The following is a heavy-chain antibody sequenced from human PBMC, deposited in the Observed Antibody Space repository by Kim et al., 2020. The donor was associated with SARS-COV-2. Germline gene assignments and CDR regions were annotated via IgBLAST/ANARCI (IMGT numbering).Heavy chain of an antibody. D-gene: IGHD3-22*01. Sequence: SETLSLTCTVSGGSISSGGYYWSWIRQHPGKGLEWIGYIYYSGSTYYNPSLKSRVTISVDTSKNQFSLKLSSVTAADTAVYYCARAFYERDSSGTTTGAYYYYYGMDVWGQGTTVTVSS. CDR1: GGSISSGGYY. V-gene: IGHV4-31*03. CDR2: IYYSGST. J-gene: IGHJ6*02. CDR3: ARAFYERDSSGTTTGAYYYYYGMDV.